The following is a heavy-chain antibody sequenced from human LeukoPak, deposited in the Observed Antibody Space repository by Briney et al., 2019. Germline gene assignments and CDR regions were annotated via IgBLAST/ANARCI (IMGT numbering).Heavy chain of an antibody. CDR2: INPNSGGT. CDR3: ARVRGSYILYYFDY. D-gene: IGHD3-16*01. V-gene: IGHV1-2*02. CDR1: GYTFTGYY. Sequence: GASVKVSCKASGYTFTGYYMHWVRQAPGQGLEWMEWINPNSGGTNYAQKFQGRVTMTRDTSISTAYMELSRLRSDDTAVYYCARVRGSYILYYFDYWGQGTLVTVSS. J-gene: IGHJ4*02.